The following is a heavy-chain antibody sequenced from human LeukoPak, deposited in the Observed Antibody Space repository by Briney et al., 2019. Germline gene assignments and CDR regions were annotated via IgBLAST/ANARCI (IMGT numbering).Heavy chain of an antibody. CDR3: AKAAMDPDYYYYGMDV. Sequence: GGSLRLSCAASGFTFSSYAMSWVRQAPGKGLEWVSAISGSGGSTYYADSVKGRFTISRDNSKNTLYLQMNSLRAEDTAVCYCAKAAMDPDYYYYGMDVWGKGTTVTVSS. CDR2: ISGSGGST. V-gene: IGHV3-23*01. J-gene: IGHJ6*04. D-gene: IGHD5-18*01. CDR1: GFTFSSYA.